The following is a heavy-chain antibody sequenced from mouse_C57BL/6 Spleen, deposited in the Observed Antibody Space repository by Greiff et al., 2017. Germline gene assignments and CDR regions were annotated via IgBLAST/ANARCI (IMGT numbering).Heavy chain of an antibody. J-gene: IGHJ4*01. CDR1: GYTFTSYW. CDR3: AREGGSTVVAERYAMDY. CDR2: IHPNSGST. V-gene: IGHV1-64*01. D-gene: IGHD1-1*01. Sequence: QVQLQQPGAELVKPGASVKLSCKASGYTFTSYWMHWVKQRPGQGLEWIGMIHPNSGSTNYNEKFKSKATLTVDKSSSTAYMQLSRLTSEDSAVYYCAREGGSTVVAERYAMDYWGQGTSVTVSS.